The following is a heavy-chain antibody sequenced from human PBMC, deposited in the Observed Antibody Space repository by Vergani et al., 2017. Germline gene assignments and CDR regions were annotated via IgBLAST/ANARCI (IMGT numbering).Heavy chain of an antibody. CDR2: IWYDGSNK. CDR1: GFTFSSYG. Sequence: QVQLVESGGGVVQPGRSLRLSCAASGFTFSSYGMHWVRQAPGKGLEWVAVIWYDGSNKYYADSVKGRFTISRDNYKNTLYLQMNSLRAEDTAVYSCAKDLDRIVGATTDWGQGTLVTVSS. CDR3: AKDLDRIVGATTD. D-gene: IGHD1-26*01. V-gene: IGHV3-33*06. J-gene: IGHJ4*02.